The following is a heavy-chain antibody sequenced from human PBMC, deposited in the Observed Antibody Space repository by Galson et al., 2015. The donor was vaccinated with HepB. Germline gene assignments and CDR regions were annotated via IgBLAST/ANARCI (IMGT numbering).Heavy chain of an antibody. D-gene: IGHD2-2*01. V-gene: IGHV3-33*01. J-gene: IGHJ4*02. CDR1: GFTFSSYG. CDR3: ARDRCSSTSCYGLFDY. Sequence: SLRLSCAASGFTFSSYGMHWVRQAPGKGLEWVAVIWYDGSNKYYADSVKGRFTISRDNSKNTLYLQMNSLRAEDTAVYYCARDRCSSTSCYGLFDYWGQGTLVTVSS. CDR2: IWYDGSNK.